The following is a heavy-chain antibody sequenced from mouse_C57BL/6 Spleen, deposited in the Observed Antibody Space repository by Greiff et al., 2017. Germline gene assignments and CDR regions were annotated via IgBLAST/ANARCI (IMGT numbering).Heavy chain of an antibody. Sequence: DVQLQESGGGLVKPGGSLKLSCAASGFTFSSYAMSWVRQTPEKRLEWVATISDGGSYTYYPDNVKGRFTISRDNAKNNLYLQMSHLKSQDTAMYYCARRLTTVVEDYFDYWGQGTTLTVSS. CDR2: ISDGGSYT. CDR3: ARRLTTVVEDYFDY. D-gene: IGHD1-1*01. CDR1: GFTFSSYA. J-gene: IGHJ2*01. V-gene: IGHV5-4*03.